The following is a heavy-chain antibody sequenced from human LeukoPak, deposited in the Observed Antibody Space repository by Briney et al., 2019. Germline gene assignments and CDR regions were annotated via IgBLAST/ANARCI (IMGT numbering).Heavy chain of an antibody. V-gene: IGHV3-23*01. CDR2: ISGSGVTT. CDR1: GFTFGSYA. J-gene: IGHJ1*01. Sequence: GGSLRLSCVASGFTFGSYAMSWVRQAPGKGLEWVSAISGSGVTTHYAGSVKGRFSISRDNSKNTLYLQMNSLRAEDTALYYCAKKVVVGATSPYSDFQDWGQGTLVTVSS. CDR3: AKKVVVGATSPYSDFQD. D-gene: IGHD1-26*01.